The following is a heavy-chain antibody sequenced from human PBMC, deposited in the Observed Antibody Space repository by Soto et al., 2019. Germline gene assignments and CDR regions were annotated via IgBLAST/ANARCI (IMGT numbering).Heavy chain of an antibody. CDR2: IKQDGSEK. J-gene: IGHJ4*02. V-gene: IGHV3-7*03. CDR1: GFTFSSYW. Sequence: GSLRLSCAASGFTFSSYWMSWVRQAPGKGLEWVANIKQDGSEKYYVDSVKGRFTISRDNAKNSLYLQMNSLRAEDTAVYYCARDLPDYGGSYYFDYWSQGTLVTVSS. D-gene: IGHD4-17*01. CDR3: ARDLPDYGGSYYFDY.